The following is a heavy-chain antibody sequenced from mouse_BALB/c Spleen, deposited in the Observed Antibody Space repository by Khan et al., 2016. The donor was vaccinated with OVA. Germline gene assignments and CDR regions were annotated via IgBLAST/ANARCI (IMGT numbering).Heavy chain of an antibody. D-gene: IGHD2-4*01. J-gene: IGHJ2*01. CDR1: GYTFTDYN. CDR2: IYPYNGGT. CDR3: ARSRGPCYDYCFDY. V-gene: IGHV1S29*02. Sequence: VQLKQSGPELVKPGASVKISCKASGYTFTDYNMHWVKQSHGQSLEWIGYIYPYNGGTGYNQKFKSKATLTVDNSSSTAYMELRSLTSEDSAVYYCARSRGPCYDYCFDYCGQGTTLTVSS.